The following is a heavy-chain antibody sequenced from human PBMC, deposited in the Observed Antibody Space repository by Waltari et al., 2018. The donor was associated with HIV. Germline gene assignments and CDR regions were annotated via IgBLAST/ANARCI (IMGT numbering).Heavy chain of an antibody. Sequence: QVHLVQSGAEVKMPGASVRVSCKTSGYIFTNYGVSWVRQAPGQGLEWLGWISGYNCNTNDAQRLQDRVTLTTDTSTSTAYMELRSLRSDDTAVYYCARGLGGSYYYGVDVWGQGTTVTVS. CDR1: GYIFTNYG. V-gene: IGHV1-18*01. CDR2: ISGYNCNT. CDR3: ARGLGGSYYYGVDV. J-gene: IGHJ6*02.